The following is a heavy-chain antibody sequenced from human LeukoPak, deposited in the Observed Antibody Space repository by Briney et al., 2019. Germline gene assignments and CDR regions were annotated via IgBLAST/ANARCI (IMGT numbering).Heavy chain of an antibody. J-gene: IGHJ4*02. V-gene: IGHV4-34*01. CDR2: INHSGST. CDR1: AGSFIGYY. CDR3: ATHVSTGIQSYLGDLALDQ. D-gene: IGHD5-18*01. Sequence: SETLSLTCAVYAGSFIGYYWSWIRQPPGKGLEWIGEINHSGSTNYNPSLKSRVTISVDTSKNQFSLKLSSVTAADTAVYYCATHVSTGIQSYLGDLALDQWCQGTLLTVSS.